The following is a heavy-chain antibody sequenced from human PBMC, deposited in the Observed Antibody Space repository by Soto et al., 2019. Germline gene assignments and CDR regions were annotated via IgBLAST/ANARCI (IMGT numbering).Heavy chain of an antibody. CDR1: GGSISSGEYY. D-gene: IGHD1-1*01. CDR3: ARGNWNEAVFDY. V-gene: IGHV4-30-4*01. Sequence: PSETLSLTCTVSGGSISSGEYYWTWIRQPPGKGLEWIGYISYSGSTHYSPSLKSRVSITVDTSKNQFSLNLASVSAEDTAVYYCARGNWNEAVFDYWGQGTLVTVSS. J-gene: IGHJ4*02. CDR2: ISYSGST.